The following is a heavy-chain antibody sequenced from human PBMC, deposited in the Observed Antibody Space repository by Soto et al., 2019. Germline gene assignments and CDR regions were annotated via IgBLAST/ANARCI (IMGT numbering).Heavy chain of an antibody. J-gene: IGHJ5*02. V-gene: IGHV3-64D*06. CDR1: GFTFSSYA. D-gene: IGHD6-13*01. CDR2: ISSNGGST. Sequence: PGGSLRLSCSASGFTFSSYAMHWVRQAPGKGLEYVSAISSNGGSTYYADSVKGRFTISRDNSKNTLYLQVSSLRAEDTAVYYCVKSYSSSWYFWFDPWGQGTLVTVSS. CDR3: VKSYSSSWYFWFDP.